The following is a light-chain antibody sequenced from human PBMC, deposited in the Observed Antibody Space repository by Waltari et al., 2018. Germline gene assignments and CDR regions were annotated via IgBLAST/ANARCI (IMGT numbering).Light chain of an antibody. CDR2: RNN. Sequence: QSALTQPPSASATPGQRVPISCSGSGSTIGRHSVYWYQQFPGAAPKLLIYRNNQRPSGVPDRFSGSKSGTSASLAISDLRSEDEADYFCAAWDDSLSGSVIFGGGTKVTVL. J-gene: IGLJ2*01. CDR3: AAWDDSLSGSVI. V-gene: IGLV1-47*01. CDR1: GSTIGRHS.